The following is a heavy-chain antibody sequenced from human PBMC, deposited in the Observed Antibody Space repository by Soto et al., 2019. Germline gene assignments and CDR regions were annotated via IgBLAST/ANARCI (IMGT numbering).Heavy chain of an antibody. CDR1: GGSVSSGSYY. J-gene: IGHJ4*02. V-gene: IGHV4-61*01. CDR3: ARAGSWRGHPGLARDY. Sequence: SETLSLTCTVSGGSVSSGSYYWSWIRQPPGKGLEWIGYIYYSGSTNYNPSLKSRVTISVDTSKNQFSLKLSSVTAADTAVYYCARAGSWRGHPGLARDYWGQGTLVTVSS. D-gene: IGHD3-10*01. CDR2: IYYSGST.